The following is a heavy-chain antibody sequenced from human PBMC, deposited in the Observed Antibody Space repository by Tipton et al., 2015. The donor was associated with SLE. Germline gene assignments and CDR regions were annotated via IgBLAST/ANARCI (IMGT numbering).Heavy chain of an antibody. CDR1: GGSFSGYY. Sequence: LRLSCAVYGGSFSGYYWSWIRQPPGKGLEWIGEINHSGGTNYNPSLKSRVTISVDTSKNQFSLRLTSVTAADTAVYFCSRHGVWYFDLWGRGTLLTVSS. CDR3: SRHGVWYFDL. V-gene: IGHV4-34*01. CDR2: INHSGGT. J-gene: IGHJ2*01.